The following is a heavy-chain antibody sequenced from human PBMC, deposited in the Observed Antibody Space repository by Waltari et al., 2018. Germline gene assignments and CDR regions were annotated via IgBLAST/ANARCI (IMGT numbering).Heavy chain of an antibody. CDR3: ARLGQWLDLFDY. V-gene: IGHV4-39*01. CDR2: IYYSGST. D-gene: IGHD6-19*01. Sequence: QLQLQESGPGLVKPSETLSLICTVSGGSISTSSYSWGWIRQPPGKGLEWIGTIYYSGSTYYNQSLKSRVTISVDTSKNQFSRKLSSATAAETALYYCARLGQWLDLFDYWGQGTLVTVSS. CDR1: GGSISTSSYS. J-gene: IGHJ4*02.